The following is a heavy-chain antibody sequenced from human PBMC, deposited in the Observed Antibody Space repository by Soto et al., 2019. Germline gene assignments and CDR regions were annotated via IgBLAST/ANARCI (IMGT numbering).Heavy chain of an antibody. V-gene: IGHV6-1*01. D-gene: IGHD3-3*01. CDR3: ARARVTFFGLFPHFDY. CDR2: TFYRSKWYS. CDR1: GDSVSRNSAV. J-gene: IGHJ4*02. Sequence: SQTLSLTCGISGDSVSRNSAVWNWIRQSPSRGLEWLGRTFYRSKWYSDYAVSVKSRITINPDTSKNQFSLQLTSVTPDDTGVYFCARARVTFFGLFPHFDYWGQGTLVTVSS.